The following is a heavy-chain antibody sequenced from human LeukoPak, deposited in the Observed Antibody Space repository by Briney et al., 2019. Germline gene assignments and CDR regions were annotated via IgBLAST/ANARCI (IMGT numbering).Heavy chain of an antibody. V-gene: IGHV1-24*01. J-gene: IGHJ4*02. Sequence: GASVKVSCKVSGYTLTELSMHWVRQAPGKGLEWMGGFDPEDGETIYAQKFQGRVTMTEDTSTDTAYMELSSLRSEDTAVYYCARDSRELSPKGEFDYWGQGTLVTVSS. CDR1: GYTLTELS. D-gene: IGHD3-10*01. CDR2: FDPEDGET. CDR3: ARDSRELSPKGEFDY.